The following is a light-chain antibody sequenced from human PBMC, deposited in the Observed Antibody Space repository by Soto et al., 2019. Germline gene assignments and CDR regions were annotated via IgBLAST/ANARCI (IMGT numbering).Light chain of an antibody. Sequence: DIQLTQSPSFRSASVGDRVTITCRASQGISNYLAWYQQKPGKAPKLLIYAASTLQSRVPSRFSGSGSGTEFTLTISSLQPEDFATYYCQQLNSYPPELTFGGGTKVEIK. CDR2: AAS. CDR1: QGISNY. V-gene: IGKV1-9*01. CDR3: QQLNSYPPELT. J-gene: IGKJ4*01.